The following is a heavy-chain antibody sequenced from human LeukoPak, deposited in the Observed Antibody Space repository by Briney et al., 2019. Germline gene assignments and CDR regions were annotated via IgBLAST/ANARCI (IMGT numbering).Heavy chain of an antibody. V-gene: IGHV3-23*01. CDR2: ISDNGGNT. J-gene: IGHJ5*02. CDR3: AKVRDLDTVLGRFDN. Sequence: GGSLRLSCAASGFTSSSYALSWVRQAPGKGLEWVSGISDNGGNTYYADSVKGRFTISRDNSKNTLYLQMNSLRAEDTAVYYCAKVRDLDTVLGRFDNWGQGTLVTVSS. CDR1: GFTSSSYA. D-gene: IGHD5-18*01.